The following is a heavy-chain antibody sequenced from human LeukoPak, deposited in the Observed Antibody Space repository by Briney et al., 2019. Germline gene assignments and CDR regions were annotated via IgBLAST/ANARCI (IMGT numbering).Heavy chain of an antibody. D-gene: IGHD2-8*01. CDR1: GGTFSSYA. Sequence: GASVKVSCKASGGTFSSYAISWVRQAPGQGLEWMGGIIPIFGTANYAQKFQGRVTITTDESTSTAYMELSSLRSEDTAVYYCASGLRGYCTNGVCSPLDYWGQGTLVTVSS. CDR3: ASGLRGYCTNGVCSPLDY. J-gene: IGHJ4*02. CDR2: IIPIFGTA. V-gene: IGHV1-69*05.